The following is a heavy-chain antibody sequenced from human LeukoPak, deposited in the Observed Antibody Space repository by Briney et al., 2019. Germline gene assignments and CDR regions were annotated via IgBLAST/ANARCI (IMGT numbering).Heavy chain of an antibody. CDR2: IWFDGKNE. CDR3: ARHGYSYGGLAGY. D-gene: IGHD5-18*01. Sequence: GGSLRLSCAASGFTFSSYGMHWVRQAPGKGLEWVADIWFDGKNEHFADSVKGRFTISRDNAKNSVYLQMNSLRDEDTAVYYCARHGYSYGGLAGYWGQGTLVTVSS. V-gene: IGHV3-33*01. J-gene: IGHJ4*02. CDR1: GFTFSSYG.